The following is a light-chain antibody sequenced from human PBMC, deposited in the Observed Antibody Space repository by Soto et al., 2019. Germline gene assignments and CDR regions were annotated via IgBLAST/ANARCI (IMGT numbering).Light chain of an antibody. Sequence: EILMSQAPATLSFSRVVIATLSYRASSSVSIKLAWYQQKPGQAPRLLTYDTSTRATCTPARFSGSGSGTEFTLTISSLQSEDFAVYYCQQYNNWPPITFGQGTRLEIK. CDR1: SSVSIK. V-gene: IGKV3-15*01. CDR2: DTS. J-gene: IGKJ5*01. CDR3: QQYNNWPPIT.